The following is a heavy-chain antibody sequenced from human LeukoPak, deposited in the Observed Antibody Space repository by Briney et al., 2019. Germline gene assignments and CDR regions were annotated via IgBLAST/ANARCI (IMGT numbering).Heavy chain of an antibody. CDR2: ISSSSSYI. Sequence: KPGGSLRLSCAASGFTFSSYSMNWVRQAPGKGLEWVSSISSSSSYIYYADSVKGRFTISRDSAKNSLYLQMNSLRAEDTAVYYCARACSSTSCSHAFDIWGQGTMVTVSS. D-gene: IGHD2-2*01. V-gene: IGHV3-21*01. CDR3: ARACSSTSCSHAFDI. J-gene: IGHJ3*02. CDR1: GFTFSSYS.